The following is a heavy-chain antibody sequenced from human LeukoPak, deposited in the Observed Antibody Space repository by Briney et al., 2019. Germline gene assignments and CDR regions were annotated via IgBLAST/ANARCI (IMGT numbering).Heavy chain of an antibody. J-gene: IGHJ4*02. CDR2: INSDGSST. V-gene: IGHV3-74*01. CDR1: GFTFSSYW. D-gene: IGHD3-10*01. Sequence: PEGSLRLSCAASGFTFSSYWMHWVRQAPGKGLVWVSRINSDGSSTTYADSVKGRFTISRDNAKNTLYLQMNSLRAEDTAVYYCARVTTGGSGSSDYWGQGTLVTVSS. CDR3: ARVTTGGSGSSDY.